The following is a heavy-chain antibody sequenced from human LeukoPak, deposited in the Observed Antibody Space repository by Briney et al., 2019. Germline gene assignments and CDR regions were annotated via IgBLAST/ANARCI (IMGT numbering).Heavy chain of an antibody. CDR3: TRSIVGATTDDY. J-gene: IGHJ4*02. D-gene: IGHD1-26*01. CDR2: IKSRTDGGTT. V-gene: IGHV3-15*01. Sequence: GGSLRLSCAASGFTFNRYNMNWVRQAPGKGLEWVGRIKSRTDGGTTDYAAPVKDRFAISRDDSKNTLYLQMNSLKTEDTAVYYCTRSIVGATTDDYWGQGTLVTVSS. CDR1: GFTFNRYN.